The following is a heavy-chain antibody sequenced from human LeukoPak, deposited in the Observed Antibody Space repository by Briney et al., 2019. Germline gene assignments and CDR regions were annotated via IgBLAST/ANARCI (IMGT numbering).Heavy chain of an antibody. D-gene: IGHD1-26*01. CDR1: GFTFSSYG. CDR2: IRYDGSNK. J-gene: IGHJ4*02. Sequence: PGGSLRLSCVASGFTFSSYGMHWVRQAPGKGLEWVAFIRYDGSNKYYADSVKGRFTISRDNSKNTLYLQMNSLRAEDTAVYYCAKDQAKWELRGSYFDYWGQGTLVTVSS. CDR3: AKDQAKWELRGSYFDY. V-gene: IGHV3-30*02.